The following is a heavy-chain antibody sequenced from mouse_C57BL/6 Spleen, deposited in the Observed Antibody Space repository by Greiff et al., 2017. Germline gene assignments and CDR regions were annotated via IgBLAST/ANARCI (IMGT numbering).Heavy chain of an antibody. J-gene: IGHJ1*03. CDR2: IHPNSGST. V-gene: IGHV1-64*01. CDR1: GYTFTSYW. Sequence: VQLQQPGAELVKPGASVKLSCKASGYTFTSYWMHWVKQRPGQGLEWIGMIHPNSGSTNYNEKFKSKATLTVDKSSSTAYMQLSSLTSEDSAVYYCARGDDGYPYWYFGVWGTGTTVTVSS. D-gene: IGHD2-3*01. CDR3: ARGDDGYPYWYFGV.